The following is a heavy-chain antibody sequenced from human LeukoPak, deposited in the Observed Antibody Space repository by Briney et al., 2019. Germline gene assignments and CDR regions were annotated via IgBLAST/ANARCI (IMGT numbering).Heavy chain of an antibody. J-gene: IGHJ4*02. CDR3: AKDHHRFLEWLPPYYFDY. V-gene: IGHV3-23*01. D-gene: IGHD3-3*01. CDR1: GFTFSSYA. Sequence: GGSLRLSCAASGFTFSSYAMSWVRQAPGKGLEWVSAISGSGGSTYYADSVKGRFTISRDNSKNTLYLQTNSLRAEDTAVYYCAKDHHRFLEWLPPYYFDYWGQGTLVTVSS. CDR2: ISGSGGST.